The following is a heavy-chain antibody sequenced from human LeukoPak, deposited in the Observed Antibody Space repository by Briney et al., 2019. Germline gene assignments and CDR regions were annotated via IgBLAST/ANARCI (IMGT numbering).Heavy chain of an antibody. CDR2: INHSGST. J-gene: IGHJ3*02. CDR1: GGSFSGYY. Sequence: PSETLSLTCAVYGGSFSGYYWSWIRQPPGKGLEWIGEINHSGSTNYNPSLKSRVTISVDASKNQFSLKLSSVTAADTAVYYCARKAPFGEFYHATIYDAFDIWGQGTMVTVSS. CDR3: ARKAPFGEFYHATIYDAFDI. V-gene: IGHV4-34*01. D-gene: IGHD3-10*01.